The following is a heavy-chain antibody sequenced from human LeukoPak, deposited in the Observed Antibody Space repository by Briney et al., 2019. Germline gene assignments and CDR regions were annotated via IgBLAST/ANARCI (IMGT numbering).Heavy chain of an antibody. D-gene: IGHD6-6*01. CDR2: IQNSAIYRA. J-gene: IGHJ6*02. V-gene: IGHV4-4*08. CDR1: GGSIGSYY. CDR3: ARLSSTLYYSMDV. Sequence: PSETLSLTCVVSGGSIGSYYWTWIRQPPGKGLEWVGYIQNSAIYRAKIKSIPSLQTRVPLSIDSSKKEVSLTVSSVPAADTAVYYCARLSSTLYYSMDVWGPGTAVTVSS.